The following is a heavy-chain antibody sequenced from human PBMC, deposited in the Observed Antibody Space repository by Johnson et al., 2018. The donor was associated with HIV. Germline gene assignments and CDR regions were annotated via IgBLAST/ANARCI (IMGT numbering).Heavy chain of an antibody. V-gene: IGHV3-30*02. J-gene: IGHJ3*01. CDR2: IRYDGTNK. D-gene: IGHD1-26*01. Sequence: QVQLVESGGGLVQPGRSLRLSCAASGFTFSSYGMHWVRQAPGKGLEWVAFIRYDGTNKHYADSVRGRFTISRDNSKNTLYLQMNSLRPEDTAVFYCAKEESGSFLAFDLWGQGTMVTVSS. CDR3: AKEESGSFLAFDL. CDR1: GFTFSSYG.